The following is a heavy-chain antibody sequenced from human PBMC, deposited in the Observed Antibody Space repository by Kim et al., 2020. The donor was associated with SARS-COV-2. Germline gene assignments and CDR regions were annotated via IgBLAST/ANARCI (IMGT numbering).Heavy chain of an antibody. J-gene: IGHJ5*02. Sequence: ASVKVSCQTSGYTFTSYDINWVRQAPGQGLQWVGSINPNSGGTAYGQRFHGRVVITRDTSTRTVFMELSSLRSGDTAVYYCTRGLSRGFDPWGQGTRVTVSS. CDR1: GYTFTSYD. V-gene: IGHV1-8*01. CDR3: TRGLSRGFDP. CDR2: INPNSGGT.